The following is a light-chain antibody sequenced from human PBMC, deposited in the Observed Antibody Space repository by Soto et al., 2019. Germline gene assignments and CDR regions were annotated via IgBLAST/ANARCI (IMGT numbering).Light chain of an antibody. V-gene: IGKV3-15*01. CDR2: DAS. J-gene: IGKJ4*01. Sequence: EIVMTQSPATLSVSPGERATLSCKASQSVSSNLAWYQQKPGQAPRLLIYDASTRATGIPARFSGSGSGTEFTLTISSLQSEDFAVYYCQQYNNWPPLTFGGGTNVDIK. CDR1: QSVSSN. CDR3: QQYNNWPPLT.